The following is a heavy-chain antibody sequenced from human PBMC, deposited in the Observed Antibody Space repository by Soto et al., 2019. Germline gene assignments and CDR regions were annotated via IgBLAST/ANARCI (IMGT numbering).Heavy chain of an antibody. D-gene: IGHD2-2*01. CDR1: GYFFTTYY. CDR2: INPSGGGT. Sequence: GASVKVSCKASGYFFTTYYMHWVRQAPGQGLEWMGTINPSGGGTNLAQKFQGRVTMTRDTSTSTVYMELSSLRSDDTAVYFCARDSSPNREFTFDYWGQGTPVTVSS. CDR3: ARDSSPNREFTFDY. J-gene: IGHJ4*02. V-gene: IGHV1-46*01.